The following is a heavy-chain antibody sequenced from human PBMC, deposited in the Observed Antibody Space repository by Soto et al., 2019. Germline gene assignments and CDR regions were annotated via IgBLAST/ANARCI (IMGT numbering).Heavy chain of an antibody. V-gene: IGHV3-30*18. Sequence: PGGSLRLSCAASGFTFNSYGMHWVRQAPGKGLEWVAVISYDGSNKFYADSVKGRFTISRDNSKNTLYLQMNSLIAEDTAVYYCAKDLRVYSSGWYILGQQTTYYYYGMDVWGQGTTVTVSS. CDR3: AKDLRVYSSGWYILGQQTTYYYYGMDV. J-gene: IGHJ6*02. CDR1: GFTFNSYG. CDR2: ISYDGSNK. D-gene: IGHD6-19*01.